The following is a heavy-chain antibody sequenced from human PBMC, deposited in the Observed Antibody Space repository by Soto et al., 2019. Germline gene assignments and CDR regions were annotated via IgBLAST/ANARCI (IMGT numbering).Heavy chain of an antibody. Sequence: QLQLQESGSGLVKPSQTLSLTCAVSGGSISSGGYSWSWIRQPPGKGLEWIGYIYHSGSTYYNPSLXSXVXIXXGRSKNQFSLKLSSVTAADTAVYYCARGAPVVNDYWGQGTRVTVSS. V-gene: IGHV4-30-2*01. CDR3: ARGAPVVNDY. J-gene: IGHJ4*02. CDR1: GGSISSGGYS. CDR2: IYHSGST. D-gene: IGHD3-22*01.